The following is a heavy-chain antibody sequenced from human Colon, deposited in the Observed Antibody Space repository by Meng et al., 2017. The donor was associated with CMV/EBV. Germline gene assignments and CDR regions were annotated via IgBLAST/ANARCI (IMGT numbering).Heavy chain of an antibody. J-gene: IGHJ4*02. CDR2: IKPSGGST. Sequence: QVRLLQPGAEVKKPGASVKVSCKASGFTFSTQYIHWVRQAPGQGLEWLGIIKPSGGSTGYAQKFQGRVTMTRDTSTSTVYMELSSLRSEDTAMYYCTRDIVLWGQGTLVTVSS. V-gene: IGHV1-46*01. D-gene: IGHD2-15*01. CDR3: TRDIVL. CDR1: GFTFSTQY.